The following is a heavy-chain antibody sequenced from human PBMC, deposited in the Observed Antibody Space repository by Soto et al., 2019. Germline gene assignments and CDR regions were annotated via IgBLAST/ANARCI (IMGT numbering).Heavy chain of an antibody. V-gene: IGHV5-51*01. J-gene: IGHJ6*02. CDR1: GYIFTSYW. D-gene: IGHD6-13*01. CDR2: IYTGDSDT. Sequence: PGXSLRISCKGSGYIFTSYWSGWVRQMAGKGLECMGIIYTGDSDTRYSPSFQGQVTISADKFISIAYLQWSSLKSSDTAIYYCARTAAAGKYYYGVDVWGQGTTVTVS. CDR3: ARTAAAGKYYYGVDV.